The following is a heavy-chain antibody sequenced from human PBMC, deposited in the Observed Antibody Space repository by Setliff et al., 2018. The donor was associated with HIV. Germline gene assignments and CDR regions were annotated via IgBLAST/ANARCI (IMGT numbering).Heavy chain of an antibody. CDR1: GDSISSSTYY. V-gene: IGHV4-39*07. CDR3: MRGKSITIFGVAYFDF. Sequence: SETLSLTCTVSGDSISSSTYYWGWIRQPPGKGLEWIGSVYHSGTTYYNPSLKSRVTISVDMSNNQFSLKVTSVTAADTAVYYCMRGKSITIFGVAYFDFWGQGTQVTVSS. D-gene: IGHD3-3*01. J-gene: IGHJ4*02. CDR2: VYHSGTT.